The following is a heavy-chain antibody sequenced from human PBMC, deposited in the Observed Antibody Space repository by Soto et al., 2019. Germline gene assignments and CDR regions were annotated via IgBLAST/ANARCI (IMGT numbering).Heavy chain of an antibody. CDR2: IGTAGDT. D-gene: IGHD3-22*01. CDR1: GFTFSSSD. CDR3: ARGNWRVDYYDSSGYYYQFDY. Sequence: EVQLVESGGGLVQPGGSLRLSCAASGFTFSSSDMHWVRQATGKGLEWVSAIGTAGDTYYPGSVKGRFTISRENAKNSLYLQMNSLRAEDTAVYYCARGNWRVDYYDSSGYYYQFDYWGQGTLVTVSS. V-gene: IGHV3-13*01. J-gene: IGHJ4*02.